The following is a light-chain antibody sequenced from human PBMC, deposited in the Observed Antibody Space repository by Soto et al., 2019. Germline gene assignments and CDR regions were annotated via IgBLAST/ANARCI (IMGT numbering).Light chain of an antibody. CDR1: QSVSKN. V-gene: IGKV3-15*01. J-gene: IGKJ1*01. CDR3: QQYYNWPPWT. CDR2: GAS. Sequence: EIVMTQSPATLSVSPGERATLSCRASQSVSKNLAWYQQKPGQAPRLLMYGASTRATGIPDRFSGSGSGTEFTLTISSLQSEDFAVYYCQQYYNWPPWTFGQGTKVEIK.